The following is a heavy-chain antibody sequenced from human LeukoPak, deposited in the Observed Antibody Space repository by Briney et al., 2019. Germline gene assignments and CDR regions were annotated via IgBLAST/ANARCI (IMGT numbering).Heavy chain of an antibody. V-gene: IGHV4-34*01. D-gene: IGHD1-7*01. CDR3: TTYLALRSPYYYYYYMDL. CDR2: INHSGST. J-gene: IGHJ6*03. CDR1: GGSFSGYY. Sequence: PSETLSLTCAVYGGSFSGYYWSWVRQPPGKGLEWIGEINHSGSTNYNPSLKRRVTISVDTSQNQFSLTLSSVTAANTAVYYCTTYLALRSPYYYYYYMDLWGKGTTVTVSS.